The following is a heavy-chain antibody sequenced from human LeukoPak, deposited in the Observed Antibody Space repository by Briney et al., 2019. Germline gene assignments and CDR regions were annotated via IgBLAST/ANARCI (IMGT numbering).Heavy chain of an antibody. Sequence: SETLSLTCTVSGGSISSSSYYWGWIRQPPGKGLEWIGSIYYSGSTYYTPSLKSRVTISVDTSKNQFSLKMSSVTGADTAVYHCARSYCSTTTCYAVGAFDIWGQGTMVTVSS. CDR1: GGSISSSSYY. V-gene: IGHV4-39*01. D-gene: IGHD2-2*01. CDR2: IYYSGST. CDR3: ARSYCSTTTCYAVGAFDI. J-gene: IGHJ3*02.